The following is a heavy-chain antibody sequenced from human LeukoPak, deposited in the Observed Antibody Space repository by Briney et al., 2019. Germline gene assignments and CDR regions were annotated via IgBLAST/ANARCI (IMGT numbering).Heavy chain of an antibody. V-gene: IGHV3-23*01. CDR3: ARSFCGGDCYSYNWFDP. D-gene: IGHD2-21*02. CDR2: ISGSGGST. J-gene: IGHJ5*02. CDR1: GFTFSNYA. Sequence: GGSLRLSCAASGFTFSNYAMSWVRQAPGKGLEWVSAISGSGGSTYSADSVKDRFTISRDNSKNTLYLQMNSLRAEDTAVYYCARSFCGGDCYSYNWFDPWGQGTLVTVSS.